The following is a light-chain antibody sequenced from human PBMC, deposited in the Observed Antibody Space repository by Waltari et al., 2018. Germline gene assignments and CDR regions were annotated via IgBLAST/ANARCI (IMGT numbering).Light chain of an antibody. Sequence: QSALTQPASVSGSPGQSIPISCTASSRDFGTYHLVSWYQQYPGKAPNVMIYEGSKRPSGVSSRFSASKSGNTASLTISVLQAEDEADYYCCSYALRSVVFGGGTKVTVL. V-gene: IGLV2-23*01. CDR2: EGS. J-gene: IGLJ2*01. CDR3: CSYALRSVV. CDR1: SRDFGTYHL.